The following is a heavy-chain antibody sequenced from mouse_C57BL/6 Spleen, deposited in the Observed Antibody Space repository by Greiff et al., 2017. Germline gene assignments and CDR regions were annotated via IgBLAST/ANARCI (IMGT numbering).Heavy chain of an antibody. CDR3: ARDGWYFDV. V-gene: IGHV5-4*01. Sequence: EVHLVESGGGLVKPGGSLKLSCAASGFTFSSYAMSWARHTPEKRLELVATISDGGSYTYYPDNVKGLFTTSSDNAKNNLYQQMSHLKSEDTAMYYCARDGWYFDVWGTGTTVTVSS. J-gene: IGHJ1*03. CDR1: GFTFSSYA. CDR2: ISDGGSYT.